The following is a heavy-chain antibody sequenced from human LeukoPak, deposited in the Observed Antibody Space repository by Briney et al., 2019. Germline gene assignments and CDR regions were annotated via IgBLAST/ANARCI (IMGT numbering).Heavy chain of an antibody. CDR2: ISYHARDQ. CDR1: GFTFSDHA. CDR3: AAQPCINGICYLDY. J-gene: IGHJ4*02. D-gene: IGHD2-8*01. Sequence: PGGSLRLSCTASGFTFSDHAMHWVRQAPGKGLEWVTVISYHARDQFYADSVKGRFTVSRDNFRNTLYLQMNSLRAEDSAVYYCAAQPCINGICYLDYWGQGTLVTVSS. V-gene: IGHV3-30*04.